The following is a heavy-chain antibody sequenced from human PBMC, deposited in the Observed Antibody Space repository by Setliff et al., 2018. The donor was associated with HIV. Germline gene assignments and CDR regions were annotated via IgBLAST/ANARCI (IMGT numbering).Heavy chain of an antibody. CDR2: SYYSGST. CDR1: GGSIRGSNYY. Sequence: SETLSLTCTASGGSIRGSNYYWAWIRQPPGKGLEWIGSSYYSGSTYYNPSLKSRVTISVDTSKNQFSLKLTSVTAADTAIYYCATDTAFLQEGTEFWGQGALVTVSS. V-gene: IGHV4-39*01. D-gene: IGHD5-18*01. J-gene: IGHJ4*02. CDR3: ATDTAFLQEGTEF.